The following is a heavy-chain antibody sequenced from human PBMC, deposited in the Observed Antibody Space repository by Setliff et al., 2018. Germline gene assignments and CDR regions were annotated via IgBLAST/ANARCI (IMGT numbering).Heavy chain of an antibody. D-gene: IGHD6-25*01. CDR3: ARSPANGGHDAFDV. V-gene: IGHV3-64*02. J-gene: IGHJ3*01. CDR2: ISSDGGNT. Sequence: LSLSCAASGFTFSSYAMHWVRQAPGKGLEYVSSISSDGGNTYYADSVKGRFTISRDNAKNSLYLQMNSLGAEDTAVYFCARSPANGGHDAFDVWGQGTMVTVSS. CDR1: GFTFSSYA.